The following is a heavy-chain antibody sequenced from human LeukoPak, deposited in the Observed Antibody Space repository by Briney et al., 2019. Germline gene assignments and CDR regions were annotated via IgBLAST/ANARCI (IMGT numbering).Heavy chain of an antibody. V-gene: IGHV3-7*01. D-gene: IGHD2-15*01. CDR2: IKQDGSEK. J-gene: IGHJ4*02. Sequence: GGSLRLSCAASGFTFSSYGMHWVRQAPGKGLEWVANIKQDGSEKYYVDSVKGRFTISRDNAKNSLYLQMNSLRAEDTAVYYCARVLAATMDYWGQGTLVTVSS. CDR1: GFTFSSYG. CDR3: ARVLAATMDY.